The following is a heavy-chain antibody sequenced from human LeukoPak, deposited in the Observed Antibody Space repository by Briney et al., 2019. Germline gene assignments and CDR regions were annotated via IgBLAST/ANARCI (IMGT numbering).Heavy chain of an antibody. CDR3: ARDWYHAIDY. J-gene: IGHJ4*02. D-gene: IGHD2-2*01. Sequence: PGGSPRLSCAASGFTFSSYGMSWVRQAPGKGLEWVSAISGSGGSTYYADSVKGRFTISRDNAKNTLYLQMNSLRVDDTAVYYCARDWYHAIDYWGQGTLVTVSS. CDR1: GFTFSSYG. CDR2: ISGSGGST. V-gene: IGHV3-23*01.